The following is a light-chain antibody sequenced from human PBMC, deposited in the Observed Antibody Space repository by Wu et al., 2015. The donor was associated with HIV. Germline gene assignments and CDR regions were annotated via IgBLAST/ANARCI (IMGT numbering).Light chain of an antibody. CDR3: QQFDNLPLT. V-gene: IGKV1-33*01. CDR2: EAS. CDR1: QGISNY. J-gene: IGKJ4*01. Sequence: DIQMTQSPSSLSASVGDRVTITCRASQGISNYLNWYQQKPGKAPKLLIYEASNLETGVPSRFSGSGSGTDFTLTISSLRPEDFATYYCQQFDNLPLTFGGGTTV.